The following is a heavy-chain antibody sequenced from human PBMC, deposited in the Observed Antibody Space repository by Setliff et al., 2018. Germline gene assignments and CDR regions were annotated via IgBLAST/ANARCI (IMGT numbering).Heavy chain of an antibody. J-gene: IGHJ3*02. CDR1: GYTLSKYY. Sequence: ASVKVSCKASGYTLSKYYMYWVRQAPGQGLEWMGIINPSGGLTKYAQKFQGRVTMTSDTSTNTVYLEVSSLRSEDTAVYFCARDRFYNSWSGTSITAPHDAFDIRGQGTMVTVSS. D-gene: IGHD3-3*01. V-gene: IGHV1-46*03. CDR2: INPSGGLT. CDR3: ARDRFYNSWSGTSITAPHDAFDI.